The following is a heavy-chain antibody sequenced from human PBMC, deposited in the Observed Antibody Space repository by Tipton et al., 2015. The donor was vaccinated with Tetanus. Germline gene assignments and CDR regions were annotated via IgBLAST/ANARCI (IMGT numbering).Heavy chain of an antibody. V-gene: IGHV4-34*01. CDR1: VGSFSGYY. CDR3: ARAGQRSTSWHYWFDP. J-gene: IGHJ5*02. D-gene: IGHD2-2*01. CDR2: INHSGGT. Sequence: TLSLTCAVYVGSFSGYYWSWIHQPPGKGLEWIGEINHSGGTNYNPSLKSRVTISIDTSKNQFSLKLNSVTAADTAVYYCARAGQRSTSWHYWFDPWGQGTLVTVSS.